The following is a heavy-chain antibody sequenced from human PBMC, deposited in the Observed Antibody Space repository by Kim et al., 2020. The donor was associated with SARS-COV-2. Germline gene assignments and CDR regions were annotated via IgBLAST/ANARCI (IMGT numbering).Heavy chain of an antibody. D-gene: IGHD5-18*01. CDR2: MNPNSGNT. Sequence: ASVKVSCKASGYTFTSYDINWVRQATGQGLEWMGWMNPNSGNTGYAQKFQGRVTMTRNTSISTAYMELSSLRYEDTAVYYCERQQKYSYGNYYYYYGMDVWGQVTTVTVSS. CDR1: GYTFTSYD. J-gene: IGHJ6*02. CDR3: ERQQKYSYGNYYYYYGMDV. V-gene: IGHV1-8*01.